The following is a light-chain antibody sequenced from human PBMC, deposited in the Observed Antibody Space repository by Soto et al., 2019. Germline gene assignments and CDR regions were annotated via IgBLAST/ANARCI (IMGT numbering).Light chain of an antibody. CDR3: QVWDSSSDHVA. J-gene: IGLJ2*01. V-gene: IGLV3-21*04. CDR1: NIGSIS. CDR2: YDD. Sequence: SYELTQPPSVSVAPGQTASITCGANNIGSISVHWYQQKPGQAPVLVIYYDDVRPSGIPERFSGSNSGNTATLTISGVEAGDEADYYCQVWDSSSDHVAFGGGTKLTVL.